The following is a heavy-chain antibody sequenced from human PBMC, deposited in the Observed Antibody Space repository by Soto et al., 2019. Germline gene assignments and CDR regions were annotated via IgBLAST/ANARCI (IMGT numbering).Heavy chain of an antibody. V-gene: IGHV3-74*01. D-gene: IGHD2-2*01. J-gene: IGHJ5*02. CDR1: GFTFRSHW. CDR2: INSDGSSA. CDR3: ARGACTGPSCYVFDP. Sequence: GGSLRLSCVASGFTFRSHWMHWVRQAPGKGLVWVAHINSDGSSANYADAVKGRFTFSRDNAKKTLYLQGNSRGAEETAVYYCARGACTGPSCYVFDPWGPGPRVTVSS.